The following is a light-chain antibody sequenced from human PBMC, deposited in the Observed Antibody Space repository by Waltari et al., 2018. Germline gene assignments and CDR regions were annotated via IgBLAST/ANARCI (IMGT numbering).Light chain of an antibody. V-gene: IGLV3-10*01. CDR1: ALPKKY. CDR3: YSTDRYGTHRRV. Sequence: SYELTQPPSVSVSPGQTARITCSGDALPKKYTYWYQQKSGQAPVPVIYEDSKRPSGIPERFSGSISGTMATLTISGAQVEDEADYYCYSTDRYGTHRRVFGGGTKLTVL. CDR2: EDS. J-gene: IGLJ3*02.